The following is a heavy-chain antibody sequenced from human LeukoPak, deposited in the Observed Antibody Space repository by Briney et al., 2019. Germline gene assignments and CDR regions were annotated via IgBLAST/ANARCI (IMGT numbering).Heavy chain of an antibody. J-gene: IGHJ3*02. CDR1: GFTFTTYW. D-gene: IGHD2/OR15-2a*01. CDR2: IKQDGSEK. CDR3: ARDSSTFFDI. Sequence: GGSLRLSCAASGFTFTTYWMTWVRQAPGKGLEWVANIKQDGSEKYYVDSVKGRFTISRDNAKNSLYLQMNSLRVEDTAVYYCARDSSTFFDIWGQGTMVTVSS. V-gene: IGHV3-7*01.